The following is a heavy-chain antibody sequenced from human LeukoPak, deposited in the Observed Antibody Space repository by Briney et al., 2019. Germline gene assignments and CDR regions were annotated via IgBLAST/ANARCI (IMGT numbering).Heavy chain of an antibody. J-gene: IGHJ5*02. CDR3: ARGRQQLNREQNWFDP. Sequence: GASVKVSCKASGYTFTSYDINWVRQATGQGLEWMGWMNPNSGNTGYAQKFQGRVTITRNTSISTAYMELGSLRSGDKAVYYCARGRQQLNREQNWFDPWGQGTLVTVSS. V-gene: IGHV1-8*03. CDR2: MNPNSGNT. CDR1: GYTFTSYD. D-gene: IGHD6-13*01.